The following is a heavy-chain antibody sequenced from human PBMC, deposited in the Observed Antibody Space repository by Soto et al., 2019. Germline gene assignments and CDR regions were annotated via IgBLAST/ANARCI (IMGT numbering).Heavy chain of an antibody. D-gene: IGHD3-16*02. V-gene: IGHV1-2*02. CDR3: TRVGIMSTFGGVIVEEGWYFDY. CDR2: INPNSGGT. J-gene: IGHJ4*02. CDR1: GYTFTGYY. Sequence: QVQLVQSGAEVKKPGASVKVSCKASGYTFTGYYMHWVRQAPGQGLEWMGWINPNSGGTNYAQKFQGRVTMTRDTHNRTADIELSRLRSEDTAVDYCTRVGIMSTFGGVIVEEGWYFDYWGQGNLVTVSS.